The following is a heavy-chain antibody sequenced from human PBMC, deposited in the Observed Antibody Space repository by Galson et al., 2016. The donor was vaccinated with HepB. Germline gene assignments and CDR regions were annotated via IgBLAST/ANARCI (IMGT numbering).Heavy chain of an antibody. V-gene: IGHV3-74*01. Sequence: SLRLSCAASGFNFITTWMHWVRQSPGKGLVWVSRINGDGRITNYADSVRGRFTISRDNAKNTVSLQMNSPRAEDTAIYCCVRDFLWGEGADAFDIWGQGTRVTVSS. CDR1: GFNFITTW. CDR2: INGDGRIT. J-gene: IGHJ3*02. D-gene: IGHD3-16*01. CDR3: VRDFLWGEGADAFDI.